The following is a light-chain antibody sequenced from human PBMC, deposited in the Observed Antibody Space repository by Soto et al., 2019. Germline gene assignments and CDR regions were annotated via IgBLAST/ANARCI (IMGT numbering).Light chain of an antibody. J-gene: IGKJ5*01. V-gene: IGKV1-9*01. CDR2: AAS. Sequence: IQLTQSPSSLSASVGDRVTLTCRASEDISSYLVCYQQKPGAAPKLLIYAASALHSGVPSRFSGSGSGTDFTLTISSLHPKDFAVYFCQQFKNYPITFGQGTRLQIK. CDR1: EDISSY. CDR3: QQFKNYPIT.